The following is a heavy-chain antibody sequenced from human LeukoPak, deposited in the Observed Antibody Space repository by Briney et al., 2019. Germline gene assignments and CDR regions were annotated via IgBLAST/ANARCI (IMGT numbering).Heavy chain of an antibody. CDR3: ASGYSSGWYPWYFDL. V-gene: IGHV4-34*01. CDR2: INHSGST. D-gene: IGHD6-19*01. Sequence: PSETLSLTCAVYGGSFRGYYWSWIRQPPGKGLEWLGEINHSGSTNYNPSLKSRVTISVDTSKNQFSLKLSSVTAADTAVYYCASGYSSGWYPWYFDLWGRGTLVTVSS. CDR1: GGSFRGYY. J-gene: IGHJ2*01.